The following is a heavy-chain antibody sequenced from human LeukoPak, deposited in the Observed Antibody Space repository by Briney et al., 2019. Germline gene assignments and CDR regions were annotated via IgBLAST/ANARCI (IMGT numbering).Heavy chain of an antibody. CDR2: ISGSGDST. CDR1: GFTFSNYA. J-gene: IGHJ4*02. D-gene: IGHD3-22*01. V-gene: IGHV3-23*01. CDR3: ARGDYDSSGYIGFTDY. Sequence: PGGSLRLSCAASGFTFSNYAMRWVRQAPGKGLEWVSGISGSGDSTYYADSVKGRFTISRDNSKNTLYLQMNSLRAEDTALYYCARGDYDSSGYIGFTDYWGQGTLVTVSS.